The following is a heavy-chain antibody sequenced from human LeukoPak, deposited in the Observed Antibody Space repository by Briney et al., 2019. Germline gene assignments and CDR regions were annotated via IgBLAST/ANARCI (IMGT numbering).Heavy chain of an antibody. Sequence: PGGSLRLSCAASGFTVSSNYMSWVRQAPGKGLEWVSVIYSGGSTYYADSVKGRFTISRDNSKNTLYLQMNSLRAEGTAVYYCARVYSSGWYYFDYWGQGTLVTVSS. CDR2: IYSGGST. CDR3: ARVYSSGWYYFDY. J-gene: IGHJ4*02. CDR1: GFTVSSNY. D-gene: IGHD6-19*01. V-gene: IGHV3-66*01.